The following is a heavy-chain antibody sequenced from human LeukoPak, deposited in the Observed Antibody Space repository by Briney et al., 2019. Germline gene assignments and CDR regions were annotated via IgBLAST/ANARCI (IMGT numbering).Heavy chain of an antibody. CDR2: IIPIFGTA. CDR3: ARLGPYDSSGYYRKTSTN. Sequence: ASVKVSCKASGGTFISYAISWVRQAPGQGLEWMGGIIPIFGTANYAQKFQGRVMITADESTSTAYMELSSLRSKDTAVYYCARLGPYDSSGYYRKTSTNWGQGTLVTVSS. D-gene: IGHD3-22*01. CDR1: GGTFISYA. J-gene: IGHJ4*02. V-gene: IGHV1-69*13.